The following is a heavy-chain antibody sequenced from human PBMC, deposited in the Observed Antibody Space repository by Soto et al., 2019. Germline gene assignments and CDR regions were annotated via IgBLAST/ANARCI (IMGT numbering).Heavy chain of an antibody. D-gene: IGHD1-1*01. J-gene: IGHJ6*02. CDR2: ISAYNGNT. Sequence: APLKLSCKGAGYAITSDGSSRVRQATGQGLEWMGWISAYNGNTNYAQKLQGRVTMTTDTSTSTAYMELRSLRSDDTAVYYCARGGTFDYYGMDVWGQGITLTVSS. V-gene: IGHV1-18*01. CDR3: ARGGTFDYYGMDV. CDR1: GYAITSDG.